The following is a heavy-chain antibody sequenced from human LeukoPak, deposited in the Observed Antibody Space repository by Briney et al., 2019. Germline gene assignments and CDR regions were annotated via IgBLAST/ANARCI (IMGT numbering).Heavy chain of an antibody. V-gene: IGHV3-48*01. CDR2: ISHTGSTM. D-gene: IGHD3-22*01. J-gene: IGHJ4*02. CDR3: ARKTDSSGSGDY. Sequence: GGSLRLSCAASGFSFSSYSMNWVRQAPGKGLEWVSYISHTGSTMSYADSVKGRFTIPRDNSKNTLYLQMNSLRAEDTAVYYCARKTDSSGSGDYWGQGTLVTVSS. CDR1: GFSFSSYS.